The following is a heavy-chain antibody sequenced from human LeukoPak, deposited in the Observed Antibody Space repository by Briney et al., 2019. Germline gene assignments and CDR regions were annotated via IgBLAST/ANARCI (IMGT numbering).Heavy chain of an antibody. J-gene: IGHJ4*02. Sequence: ASVKVSCKASGYTFTSYDLNWVRQAPGQGLEWMGWINPNSGGTNYAQKFQGRVTMTRDTSISTAYMELSSLRSEDTAVYYCARCSGYSYGFDYWGQGTLVTVSS. CDR2: INPNSGGT. V-gene: IGHV1-2*02. CDR1: GYTFTSYD. D-gene: IGHD5-18*01. CDR3: ARCSGYSYGFDY.